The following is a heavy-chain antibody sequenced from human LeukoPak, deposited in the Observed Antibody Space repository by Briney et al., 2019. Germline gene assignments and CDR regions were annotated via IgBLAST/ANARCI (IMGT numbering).Heavy chain of an antibody. Sequence: GRSLRLSCAASGFTFSSYAMHWVRQAPGKGLEWASYINSRGRAINYPESVKGRFTISRDNAKNSLYRQMNSLRAEDKAVNYCARVASNHFDYWGQGTLVTVSS. J-gene: IGHJ4*02. D-gene: IGHD6-19*01. CDR1: GFTFSSYA. CDR2: INSRGRAI. V-gene: IGHV3-48*03. CDR3: ARVASNHFDY.